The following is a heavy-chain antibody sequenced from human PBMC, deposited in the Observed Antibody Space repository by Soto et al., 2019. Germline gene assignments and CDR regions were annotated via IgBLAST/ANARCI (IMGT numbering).Heavy chain of an antibody. CDR3: GASNWFDP. V-gene: IGHV4-39*01. D-gene: IGHD3-16*01. Sequence: SETLSLTCTVSGGSISSRGYYWGWIRQPPGKGLEWIGTIYYSGSTYYNPSLKSRVTISVDTSKNQFSLKLSSVTAADTAGDYLGASNWFDPWGQGTLVTVSS. J-gene: IGHJ5*02. CDR1: GGSISSRGYY. CDR2: IYYSGST.